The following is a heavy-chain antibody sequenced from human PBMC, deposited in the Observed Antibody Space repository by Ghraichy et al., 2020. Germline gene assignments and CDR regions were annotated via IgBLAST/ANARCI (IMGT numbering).Heavy chain of an antibody. D-gene: IGHD3-22*01. J-gene: IGHJ5*02. CDR1: GYTFTSYG. Sequence: ASVKVSCKASGYTFTSYGISWVRQAPGQGHEWMGWISANNGNTNYAQKLQGRVTLTTDTSTATAYMELRSLRSDDTAVYYCARDHYYDSRGYQGLPETWGQGTLVTVSS. V-gene: IGHV1-18*01. CDR3: ARDHYYDSRGYQGLPET. CDR2: ISANNGNT.